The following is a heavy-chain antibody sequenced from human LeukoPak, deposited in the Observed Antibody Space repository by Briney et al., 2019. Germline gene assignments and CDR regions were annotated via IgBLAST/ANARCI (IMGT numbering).Heavy chain of an antibody. CDR3: ARQDIVVVPAALPCYFDY. V-gene: IGHV4-38-2*02. D-gene: IGHD2-2*01. CDR2: IYQSGST. J-gene: IGHJ4*02. CDR1: GYSISSGYY. Sequence: PSETLSLTCSVSGYSISSGYYWGWIRQPPGKGLEWIGSIYQSGSTYYNPSLKSRVTISVDTYKNQFSLKLSSVTAADTAVYYCARQDIVVVPAALPCYFDYWGQGTLVTVSS.